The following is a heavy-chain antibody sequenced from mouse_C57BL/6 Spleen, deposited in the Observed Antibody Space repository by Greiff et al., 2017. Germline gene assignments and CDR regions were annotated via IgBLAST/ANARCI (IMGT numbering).Heavy chain of an antibody. D-gene: IGHD2-4*01. CDR1: GFTFSDYY. J-gene: IGHJ4*01. CDR3: ARRYDYDRGYYYAMDY. V-gene: IGHV5-12*01. CDR2: ISNGGGST. Sequence: EVQGVESGGGLVQPGGSLKLSCAASGFTFSDYYMYWVRQTPEKRLEWVAYISNGGGSTYYPDTVKGRFTISRDNAKNTLYLQMSRLKSEDTARYYCARRYDYDRGYYYAMDYWGQGTSVTVSS.